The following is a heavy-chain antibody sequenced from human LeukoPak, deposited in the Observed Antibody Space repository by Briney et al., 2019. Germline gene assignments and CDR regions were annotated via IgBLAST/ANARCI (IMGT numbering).Heavy chain of an antibody. CDR1: GGSFSGYY. J-gene: IGHJ3*02. V-gene: IGHV4-34*01. D-gene: IGHD3-9*01. CDR3: ARILRYFESDAFDI. CDR2: INHSGST. Sequence: SETLSLTCAVYGGSFSGYYWSWIRQPPGKGLGWIGEINHSGSTNYNPSLKSRVTISVDTSKNQFSLKLSSVTAADTAVYYCARILRYFESDAFDIWGQGTMVTVSS.